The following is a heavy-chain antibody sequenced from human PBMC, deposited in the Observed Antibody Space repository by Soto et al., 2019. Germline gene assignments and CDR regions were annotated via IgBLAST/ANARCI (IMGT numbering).Heavy chain of an antibody. CDR1: GFTFSSYG. CDR3: ASYSDIVLIPTSRVNYGMDV. CDR2: IWYDGSNK. D-gene: IGHD2-8*01. J-gene: IGHJ6*02. V-gene: IGHV3-33*01. Sequence: GGSLRLSCAASGFTFSSYGMHWVRQAPGKGLEWVAVIWYDGSNKYYADSVKGRFTISRDNSKNTLYLQMNSLRAEDTAVYYCASYSDIVLIPTSRVNYGMDVWGQGTTVTVSS.